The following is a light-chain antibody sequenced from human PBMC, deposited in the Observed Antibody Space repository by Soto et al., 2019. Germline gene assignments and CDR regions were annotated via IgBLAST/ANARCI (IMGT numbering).Light chain of an antibody. CDR3: MQSLETPWT. Sequence: IVMTQSPLSLTVTPGEPASISCRSSQRLLHSNGYNYLEWYLQKPGQSPQLLIHLDSDRASGVPDRFSGSGSGTDFTLKISRVEAEDVGLYYCMQSLETPWTFGQGTKVDI. J-gene: IGKJ1*01. CDR1: QRLLHSNGYNY. CDR2: LDS. V-gene: IGKV2-28*01.